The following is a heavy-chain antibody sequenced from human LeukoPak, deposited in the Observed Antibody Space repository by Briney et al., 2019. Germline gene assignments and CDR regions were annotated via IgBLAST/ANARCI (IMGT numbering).Heavy chain of an antibody. D-gene: IGHD6-13*01. V-gene: IGHV1-18*04. CDR3: ARSSIIAAAGPYYFDY. Sequence: ASVKVSCKASGYTFTGYYMHWVRQAPGQGLEWIGWISGSNGNTNYAQNFQGRVTMTTDSSTSTAYMELSSLRSEDTAVYYCARSSIIAAAGPYYFDYWGQGTLVTVSS. J-gene: IGHJ4*02. CDR1: GYTFTGYY. CDR2: ISGSNGNT.